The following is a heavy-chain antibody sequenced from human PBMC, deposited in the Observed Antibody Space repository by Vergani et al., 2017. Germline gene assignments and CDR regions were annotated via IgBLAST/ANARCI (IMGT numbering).Heavy chain of an antibody. Sequence: QVQLVQSGAEVKKPGSSVKVSCKASGGTFSSYAISWVRQAPGQGLEWMGGIIPIFGTANYAQKFQGRVTITAAKSTSTAYMELSSLRSEDTAVYYCARGSYYYDSSGYYHYYYDYGMDVWGQGTTVTVSS. CDR1: GGTFSSYA. V-gene: IGHV1-69*06. CDR2: IIPIFGTA. CDR3: ARGSYYYDSSGYYHYYYDYGMDV. J-gene: IGHJ6*02. D-gene: IGHD3-22*01.